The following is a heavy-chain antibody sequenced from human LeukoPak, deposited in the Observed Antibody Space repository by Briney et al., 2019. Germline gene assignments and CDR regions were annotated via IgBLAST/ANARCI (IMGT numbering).Heavy chain of an antibody. J-gene: IGHJ3*02. V-gene: IGHV4-30-2*01. CDR1: GGSISSGGYS. Sequence: SQTLSLTCAVSGGSISSGGYSWSWIRQPPGKGLEWIGYIYHSGSTYYNPSLKSRVTISVDRSKNQFSLKLSSVTAADTAVYYCARDWRYCSGGSCYSGPGAFDIWGQGTMVTVSS. CDR3: ARDWRYCSGGSCYSGPGAFDI. D-gene: IGHD2-15*01. CDR2: IYHSGST.